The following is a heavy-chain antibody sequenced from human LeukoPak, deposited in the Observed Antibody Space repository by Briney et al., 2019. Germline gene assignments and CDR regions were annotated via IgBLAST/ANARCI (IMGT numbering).Heavy chain of an antibody. CDR2: INHSGST. Sequence: SETLSLTCAVYGGSFSGYYWSWIRQPPGKGLEWIGEINHSGSTNCNPSLKSRVTISVDTSKNQFSLKLSSVTAADTAVYYCATLGEYYDSSGYYYNWGQGTLVTVSS. J-gene: IGHJ4*02. CDR1: GGSFSGYY. V-gene: IGHV4-34*01. D-gene: IGHD3-22*01. CDR3: ATLGEYYDSSGYYYN.